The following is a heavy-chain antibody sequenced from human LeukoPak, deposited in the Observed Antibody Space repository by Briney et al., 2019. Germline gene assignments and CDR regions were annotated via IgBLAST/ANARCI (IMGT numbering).Heavy chain of an antibody. CDR2: ISSSGDAI. V-gene: IGHV3-48*03. Sequence: GGSLRLSCAASGFDFTSYEIHWVRQAPGRGLEWLSKISSSGDAIVYADSVEGRFTISRDNAKNSVYLQMSSLRADDTALYYCARRLPFYGVDGWGLGTTVTVSS. CDR3: ARRLPFYGVDG. D-gene: IGHD2-15*01. J-gene: IGHJ6*02. CDR1: GFDFTSYE.